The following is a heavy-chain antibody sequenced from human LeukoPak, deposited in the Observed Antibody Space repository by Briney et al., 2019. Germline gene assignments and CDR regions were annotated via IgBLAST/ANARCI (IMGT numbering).Heavy chain of an antibody. D-gene: IGHD2-2*03. J-gene: IGHJ4*02. CDR3: ARDRWIDYFDY. V-gene: IGHV4-39*07. CDR1: GGSISSSSYY. CDR2: IYYSGST. Sequence: SETLSLTCTVSGGSISSSSYYWGWIRQPPGKGLEWIGSIYYSGSTYYNPSLKSRVTISVDTSKNQFSLKLSSVTAADTAVYYCARDRWIDYFDYWGQGTLVTVSS.